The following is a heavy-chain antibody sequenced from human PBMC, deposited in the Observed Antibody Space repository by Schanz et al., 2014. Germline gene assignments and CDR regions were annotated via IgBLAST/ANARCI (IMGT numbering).Heavy chain of an antibody. CDR2: IENNANGATT. J-gene: IGHJ3*02. D-gene: IGHD1-20*01. V-gene: IGHV3-15*04. CDR1: GFTFSNSW. CDR3: TTFNNRDALYI. Sequence: EVQLLESGGGLVQPGGSLRLSCAASGFTFSNSWMSWVRQAPGKGLEWVGRIENNANGATTDYAAPVKGRFTVSRDDSRNTLYLQMNTLRTDDTALYYCTTFNNRDALYIWGQGTMVSVSS.